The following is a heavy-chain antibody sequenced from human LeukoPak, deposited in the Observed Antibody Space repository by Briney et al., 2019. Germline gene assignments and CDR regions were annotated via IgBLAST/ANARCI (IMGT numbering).Heavy chain of an antibody. J-gene: IGHJ3*02. V-gene: IGHV3-23*01. CDR3: AKLGIVVVITTAAFDI. Sequence: PGGSLRLSCAASGFTFSSYAMSWVREAPGKGLEWVSAISGRGGSTYYADSVKGRFTISRDNSKNTLYLQMNSLRAEGTAVYYCAKLGIVVVITTAAFDIWGQGTMVTVSS. CDR2: ISGRGGST. D-gene: IGHD3-22*01. CDR1: GFTFSSYA.